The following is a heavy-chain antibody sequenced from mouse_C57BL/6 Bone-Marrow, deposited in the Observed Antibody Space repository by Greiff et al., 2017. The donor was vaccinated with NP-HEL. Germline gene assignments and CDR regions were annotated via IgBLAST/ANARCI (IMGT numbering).Heavy chain of an antibody. D-gene: IGHD4-1*01. CDR1: GYTFTSYW. V-gene: IGHV1-69*01. Sequence: VQLQQPGAELVMPGASVKLSCKASGYTFTSYWMHWVKQRPGQGLEWIGEIDPSDSYTNYNQKFKGKSTLTVDKSSSTAYMQLSSLTSEDSAVYYCARRANWFYAMDYWGQGTSVTVSS. J-gene: IGHJ4*01. CDR2: IDPSDSYT. CDR3: ARRANWFYAMDY.